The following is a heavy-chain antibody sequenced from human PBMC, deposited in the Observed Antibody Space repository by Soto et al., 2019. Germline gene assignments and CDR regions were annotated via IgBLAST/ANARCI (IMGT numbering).Heavy chain of an antibody. Sequence: SLKISCMASGYIFTDHCIVSVRQMAGKGLEWVGIICPGYSNIIYSPSVQGQVTISADMSISTAYLQWSSLKASDTAIYYCARRHYCRGDCNINSDYYYGMEVWGQGTMVTGSS. V-gene: IGHV5-51*01. J-gene: IGHJ6*02. CDR1: GYIFTDHC. D-gene: IGHD2-21*02. CDR2: ICPGYSNI. CDR3: ARRHYCRGDCNINSDYYYGMEV.